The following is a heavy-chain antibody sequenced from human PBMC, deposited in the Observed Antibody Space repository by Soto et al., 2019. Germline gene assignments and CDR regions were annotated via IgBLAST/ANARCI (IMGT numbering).Heavy chain of an antibody. J-gene: IGHJ5*02. CDR2: MHHTQGT. V-gene: IGHV4-59*01. CDR3: ARVPFVGYFDWLDP. Sequence: SLTCSVSGASISSYYWTWIRQPPGGGLEWIGYMHHTQGTNDNPSLRGRVHMSIDTSMNQFSLRLTSVTAADTAVYYSARVPFVGYFDWLDPWGQGTLVTVSS. CDR1: GASISSYY. D-gene: IGHD3-9*01.